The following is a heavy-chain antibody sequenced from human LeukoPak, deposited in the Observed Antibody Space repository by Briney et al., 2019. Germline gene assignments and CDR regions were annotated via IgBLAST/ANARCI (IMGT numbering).Heavy chain of an antibody. Sequence: SETLSLTCTVSGGSISGYYWSWIRQPPGKGLEWIGYIYYSGSTNYNPSLKSRVTISVDTSKNQFSLKLSSVTAADTAVYYCARYYDSSGYSFYYFDYWGQGTLVTVSS. D-gene: IGHD3-22*01. CDR3: ARYYDSSGYSFYYFDY. CDR1: GGSISGYY. CDR2: IYYSGST. V-gene: IGHV4-59*08. J-gene: IGHJ4*02.